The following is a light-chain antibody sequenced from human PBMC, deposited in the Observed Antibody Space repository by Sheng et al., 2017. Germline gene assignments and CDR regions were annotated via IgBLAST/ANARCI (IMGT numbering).Light chain of an antibody. CDR1: QDISKY. J-gene: IGKJ4*01. Sequence: DIQLTQSPSFLSASVGDRVSFTCRASQDISKYVAWYQQKPGKAPKLLIYDASNLETGVPSRFSGTGSGTDFSFTISSLQPEDIATYYCQQSDNFPLTFGGGTKVEIK. CDR2: DAS. V-gene: IGKV1-33*01. CDR3: QQSDNFPLT.